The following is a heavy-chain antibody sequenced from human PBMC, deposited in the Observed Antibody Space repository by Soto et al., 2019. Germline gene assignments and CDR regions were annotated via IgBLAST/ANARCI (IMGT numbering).Heavy chain of an antibody. CDR2: INPNHGGT. CDR3: ARGLLQMGITRYQFDY. CDR1: GYTFSDYY. Sequence: ASVKVSCKASGYTFSDYYIHWVRQAPGQGLEWMGWINPNHGGTNYAQRFQGWVTMTRDTSITTAYMELTRLKADDTAMYYCARGLLQMGITRYQFDYWGQGTLVTLCS. D-gene: IGHD3-9*01. J-gene: IGHJ4*02. V-gene: IGHV1-2*04.